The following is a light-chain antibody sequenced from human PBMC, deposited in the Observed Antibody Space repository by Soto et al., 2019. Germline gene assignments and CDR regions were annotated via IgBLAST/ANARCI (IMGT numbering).Light chain of an antibody. CDR2: EVT. V-gene: IGLV2-14*02. Sequence: QSVLTQPASVSGSPGQSITISCTGTSSDVGIYDLVSWYKHHPGRAPQLIIYEVTKRPSGVSNRFSGSKSGNTASLTISGLQAEDEADYYCSSYTSSTTWVFGGGTKLTVL. J-gene: IGLJ3*02. CDR1: SSDVGIYDL. CDR3: SSYTSSTTWV.